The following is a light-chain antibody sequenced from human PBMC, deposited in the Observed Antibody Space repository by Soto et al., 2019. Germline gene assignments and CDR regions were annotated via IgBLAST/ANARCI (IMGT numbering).Light chain of an antibody. J-gene: IGKJ5*01. CDR1: QDITNY. V-gene: IGKV1-33*01. Sequence: DIQMTQSPSSLSASVGDRVTITCQASQDITNYLNWYQQKPGKAPRLLVYDGSNLDAGVPSRFVGSGSGTHFSFTISSLHPEDIATYYCQQFDSLPITCGQGTRLEI. CDR2: DGS. CDR3: QQFDSLPIT.